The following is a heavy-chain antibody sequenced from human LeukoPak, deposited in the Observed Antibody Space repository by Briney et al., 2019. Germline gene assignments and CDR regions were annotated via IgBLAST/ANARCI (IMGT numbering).Heavy chain of an antibody. CDR1: GYTFTGYY. V-gene: IGHV1-2*02. CDR2: INPNSGGT. CDR3: ARLVIGDYDIGGAFDI. D-gene: IGHD4-17*01. J-gene: IGHJ3*02. Sequence: ASVKVSCKASGYTFTGYYMHWVRQAPGQGLEWMGWINPNSGGTNYAQKFQGRVTMTRDTSTSTVSMELSSLRSEDTAVYYCARLVIGDYDIGGAFDIWGQGTMVTVSS.